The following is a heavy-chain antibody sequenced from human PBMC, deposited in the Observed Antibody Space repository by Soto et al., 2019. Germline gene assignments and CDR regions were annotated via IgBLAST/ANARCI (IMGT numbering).Heavy chain of an antibody. CDR1: GGSISSSNW. CDR3: AKLAGYCSGNSCHGDYAMDV. D-gene: IGHD2-2*01. Sequence: PSETLSLTCAVSGGSISSSNWRSWVRQPPGKGLEWIGTFYYSENTYYNPSLKSRVTISVDTSKNQFSLKLSSVTAADTAVYYCAKLAGYCSGNSCHGDYAMDVWGQGTTVTVSS. V-gene: IGHV4-39*01. J-gene: IGHJ6*02. CDR2: FYYSENT.